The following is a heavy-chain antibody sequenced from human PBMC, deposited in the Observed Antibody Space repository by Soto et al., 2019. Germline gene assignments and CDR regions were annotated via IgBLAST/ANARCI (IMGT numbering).Heavy chain of an antibody. D-gene: IGHD2-2*01. CDR2: ISGSGDST. CDR3: AKDGHQLRAPGGMDV. CDR1: GFTFSSYGMTFSSYA. J-gene: IGHJ6*02. V-gene: IGHV3-23*01. Sequence: EVQLLESGGGSVQPGGSLRLSCAASGFTFSSYGMTFSSYAMSWVRQAPGKGLEWVSTISGSGDSTYYADSVKGRFTISRDNSKNTLYLQMNSLRAEDTAVYYCAKDGHQLRAPGGMDVWGQGTTVTVSS.